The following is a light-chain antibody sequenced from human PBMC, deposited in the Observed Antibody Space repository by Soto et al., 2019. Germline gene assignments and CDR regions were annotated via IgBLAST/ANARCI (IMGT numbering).Light chain of an antibody. CDR2: GAS. Sequence: IVMTQSPATLSVSPGERATLSCRASQTIDNKLAWYQQRPGQAPRLLIYGASIRATGIPARFSGSGSGTEFTLNISGLHSDDFRVDYGPQYKDWRTFGQGTNVDIK. V-gene: IGKV3-15*01. J-gene: IGKJ1*01. CDR3: PQYKDWRT. CDR1: QTIDNK.